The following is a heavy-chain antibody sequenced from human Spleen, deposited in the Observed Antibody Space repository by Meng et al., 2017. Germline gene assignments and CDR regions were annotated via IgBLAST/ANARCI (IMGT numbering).Heavy chain of an antibody. Sequence: VQLQESGPGLVKPSQTLSLTCTVSGGSISSGGYYWTWIRQHPGKGLEWIGYIYHSGSTYYNPSLKSLRTISIDTSENQFSLKLSSVTAADTAVYYCARDPLLYPYNWFDPWGQGTLVTASS. J-gene: IGHJ5*02. CDR2: IYHSGST. CDR3: ARDPLLYPYNWFDP. V-gene: IGHV4-31*01. D-gene: IGHD2-2*02. CDR1: GGSISSGGYY.